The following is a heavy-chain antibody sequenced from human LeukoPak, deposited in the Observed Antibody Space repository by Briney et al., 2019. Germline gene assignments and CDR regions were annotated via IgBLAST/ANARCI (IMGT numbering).Heavy chain of an antibody. CDR2: IYNSGST. CDR3: AGDKGPYWYFDL. J-gene: IGHJ2*01. CDR1: DGSITSYY. V-gene: IGHV4-59*01. Sequence: SETLSLSCTVSDGSITSYYLNWIRQPPGQGLEWIGNIYNSGSTDYNPSLKSRVTISVNTSKNQISLKLSSVTAADTAVYYCAGDKGPYWYFDLWVRGTLVTVSS.